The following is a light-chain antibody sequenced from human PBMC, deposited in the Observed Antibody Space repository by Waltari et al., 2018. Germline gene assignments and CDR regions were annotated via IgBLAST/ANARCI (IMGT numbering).Light chain of an antibody. V-gene: IGKV3-15*01. CDR2: GTS. CDR3: QQYSDWPT. Sequence: EIVMTQSPATLSVSPGERATLSCRASQSVSSNLAWHQQKPGQAPRLLIYGTSTRATGVPARFSGSGSGTEFTLTISSLQSEDFAVYYCQQYSDWPTFGQGTKVEIK. J-gene: IGKJ1*01. CDR1: QSVSSN.